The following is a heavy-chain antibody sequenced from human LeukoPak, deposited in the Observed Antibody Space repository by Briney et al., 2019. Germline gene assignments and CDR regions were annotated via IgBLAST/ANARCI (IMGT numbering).Heavy chain of an antibody. CDR3: ARETVDTAMVIDY. CDR2: INHSGST. CDR1: GGSFSGYY. D-gene: IGHD5-18*01. Sequence: ETLSLTCAVYGGSFSGYYWSWIRPPPGKGLEWIGEINHSGSTNYNPSLKSRVTISVDTSKNQFSLKLSSVTAADTAVYYCARETVDTAMVIDYWGQGTLVTVS. V-gene: IGHV4-34*01. J-gene: IGHJ4*02.